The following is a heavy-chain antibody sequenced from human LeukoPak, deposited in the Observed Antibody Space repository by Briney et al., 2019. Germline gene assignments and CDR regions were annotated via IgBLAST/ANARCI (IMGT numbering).Heavy chain of an antibody. J-gene: IGHJ4*02. Sequence: ASVKVSCKASGYTFTGYYMHWVRQAPGQGLEWMGWINPNSGGTNYAQKFQGRVTMTRDTSISTAYMELRSLRSDDTAVYYCARVSRRLYYYDSSGADYFDYWGQGTLVTVSS. D-gene: IGHD3-22*01. CDR2: INPNSGGT. CDR1: GYTFTGYY. CDR3: ARVSRRLYYYDSSGADYFDY. V-gene: IGHV1-2*02.